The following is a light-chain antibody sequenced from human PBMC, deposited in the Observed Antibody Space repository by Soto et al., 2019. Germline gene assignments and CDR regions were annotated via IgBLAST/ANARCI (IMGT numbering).Light chain of an antibody. CDR1: QSVSSS. Sequence: EIVLTQSPATLSLSPGGRAALSCRASQSVSSSLAWYQQKPGQAPSVLIYEASSRATGIPDRFSGSGSGTDFTLTISRLEPEDFAVYDCQQYGSSPPYTFGQGTKVESK. J-gene: IGKJ2*01. V-gene: IGKV3-20*01. CDR3: QQYGSSPPYT. CDR2: EAS.